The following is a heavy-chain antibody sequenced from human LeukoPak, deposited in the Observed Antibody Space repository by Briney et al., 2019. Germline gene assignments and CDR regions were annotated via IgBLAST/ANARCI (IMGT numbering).Heavy chain of an antibody. D-gene: IGHD5-24*01. CDR2: IYYSGST. V-gene: IGHV4-59*08. J-gene: IGHJ4*02. CDR3: ARQGSRDGYIKFDY. CDR1: GGSISSYY. Sequence: SETLSLTCTVSGGSISSYYWSWIRQPPGKGLEWIGYIYYSGSTNYNPSLKSRVTMSVDTSKNQFSLKLSSVTAADTAVYYCARQGSRDGYIKFDYWGQGTLVTVSS.